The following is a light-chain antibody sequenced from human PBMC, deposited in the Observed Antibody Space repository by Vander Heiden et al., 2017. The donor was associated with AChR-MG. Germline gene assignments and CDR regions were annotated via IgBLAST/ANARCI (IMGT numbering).Light chain of an antibody. CDR1: RSISNY. CDR3: QQSDTTLWT. CDR2: AAS. V-gene: IGKV1-39*01. Sequence: DIQMTQSPSSLSASVGDRVTITCRASRSISNYLNWYQHKPGTPPKLLISAASSLQSGVPSRFSGRGSGTDFTLTISSLQPEDFATYFCQQSDTTLWTFVQGTKVEIK. J-gene: IGKJ1*01.